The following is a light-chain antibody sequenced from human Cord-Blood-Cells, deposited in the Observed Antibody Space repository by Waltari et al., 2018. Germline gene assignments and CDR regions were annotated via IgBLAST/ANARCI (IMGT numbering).Light chain of an antibody. J-gene: IGLJ1*01. CDR1: RSNIGAGYD. V-gene: IGLV1-40*01. CDR3: QSYDSSLSGYV. CDR2: GNS. Sequence: QSVLTQPPSVSGAPGPRVTLSCTGSRSNIGAGYDVHWYQELPGTAPKLLIYGNSNRPSGVPDRFSGSKSGTSASLAITGLQAEDEADYYCQSYDSSLSGYVFGTGTKVTVL.